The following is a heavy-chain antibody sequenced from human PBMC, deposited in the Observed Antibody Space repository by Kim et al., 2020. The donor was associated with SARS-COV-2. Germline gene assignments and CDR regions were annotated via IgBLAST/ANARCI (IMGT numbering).Heavy chain of an antibody. D-gene: IGHD3-10*01. CDR2: IYYSGST. J-gene: IGHJ5*02. Sequence: SETLSLTCTVSGGSVSSGSYYWSWIRQPPGKGLEWIGYIYYSGSTNYNPSLKSRVTISVDTSKNQFSLKLSSVTAADTAVYYCAGFPLWFGELFIRGGWFDPWGQGTLVTVSS. CDR1: GGSVSSGSYY. CDR3: AGFPLWFGELFIRGGWFDP. V-gene: IGHV4-61*01.